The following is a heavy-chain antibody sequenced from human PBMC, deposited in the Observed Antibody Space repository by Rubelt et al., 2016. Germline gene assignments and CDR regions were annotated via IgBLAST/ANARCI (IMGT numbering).Heavy chain of an antibody. CDR2: ISLDGRNT. CDR3: AGEKRGSGSFDY. CDR1: GFTFTNYW. Sequence: EVQLVESGGGLVQPGWSLRLSCAASGFTFTNYWTHWVRQAPAKALVWISRISLDGRNTSYEDSVKGRVTICRGNAKDTLDLQINSLRVEDTAVYYWAGEKRGSGSFDYWGQGTLVTVSS. J-gene: IGHJ4*02. V-gene: IGHV3-74*01. D-gene: IGHD6-19*01.